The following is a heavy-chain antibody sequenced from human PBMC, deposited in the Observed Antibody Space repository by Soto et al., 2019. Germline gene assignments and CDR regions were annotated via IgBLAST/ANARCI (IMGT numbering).Heavy chain of an antibody. CDR2: IYYSGST. J-gene: IGHJ4*02. Sequence: SETLSLTCTVSGGSMNTYYWGWFRQPPGKGLEWVGYIYYSGSTTYSPSLKSRVTISVDTSKNQFSLKLNSVTAADTAVYYCARLGGYYQAFDQWGQGSLVT. V-gene: IGHV4-59*08. D-gene: IGHD3-22*01. CDR1: GGSMNTYY. CDR3: ARLGGYYQAFDQ.